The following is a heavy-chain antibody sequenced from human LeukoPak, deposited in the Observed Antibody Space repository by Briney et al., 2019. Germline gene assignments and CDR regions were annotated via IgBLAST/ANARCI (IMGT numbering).Heavy chain of an antibody. Sequence: GGSLRLSCAASGFTVSSNYMNWVRQAPGKGLEWVSVIFGNGRTFYADSLKGRFTISRDNSKNILYLQMNSLRAEDTAVYYCATSLGLEDPYYYYYMDVWGKGTTVTVSS. V-gene: IGHV3-66*02. J-gene: IGHJ6*03. D-gene: IGHD1-1*01. CDR3: ATSLGLEDPYYYYYMDV. CDR1: GFTVSSNY. CDR2: IFGNGRT.